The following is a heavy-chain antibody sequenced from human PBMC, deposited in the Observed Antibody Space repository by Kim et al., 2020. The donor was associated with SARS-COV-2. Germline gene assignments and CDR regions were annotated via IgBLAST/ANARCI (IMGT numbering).Heavy chain of an antibody. J-gene: IGHJ6*02. Sequence: SVKVSCKASGGTFSSYAISWVRQAPGQGLEWMGGIIPIFGTANYAQKFQGRVTITADESTSTAYMELSSLRSEDTAVYYCAREGYQRPTYYYYGVDVWGQGTTVTVSS. D-gene: IGHD5-18*01. V-gene: IGHV1-69*13. CDR1: GGTFSSYA. CDR3: AREGYQRPTYYYYGVDV. CDR2: IIPIFGTA.